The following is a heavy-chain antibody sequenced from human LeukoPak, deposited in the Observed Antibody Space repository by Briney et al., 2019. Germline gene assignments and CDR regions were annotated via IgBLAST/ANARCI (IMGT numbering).Heavy chain of an antibody. CDR2: ISSSSSYT. Sequence: PGGSLRLSCAASGFTFSDYYMSWIRQAPGKGPEWVSYISSSSSYTNYADSVKGRFTISRDNAKNSLYLQMNSLRAEDTAVYYCARALYYDSSGPGYWGQGTLVTVSS. J-gene: IGHJ4*02. D-gene: IGHD3-22*01. CDR3: ARALYYDSSGPGY. CDR1: GFTFSDYY. V-gene: IGHV3-11*05.